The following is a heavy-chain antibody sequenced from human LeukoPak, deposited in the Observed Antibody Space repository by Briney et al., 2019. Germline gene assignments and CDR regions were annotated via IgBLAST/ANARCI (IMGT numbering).Heavy chain of an antibody. D-gene: IGHD1-26*01. J-gene: IGHJ4*02. CDR3: TTDSGGRWGDY. CDR1: GFTFSSNG. V-gene: IGHV3-15*01. CDR2: IKSKADGETT. Sequence: GGSLRLSCAASGFTFSSNGMSWVRQAPGKGLEWIGRIKSKADGETTDYAAPVKGRFTISRDDSRNMLYLQMNSLSSEDTAVYYCTTDSGGRWGDYWGQGTLVTVSS.